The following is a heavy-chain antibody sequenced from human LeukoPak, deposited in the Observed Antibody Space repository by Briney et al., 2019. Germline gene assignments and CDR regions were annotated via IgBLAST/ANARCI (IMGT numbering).Heavy chain of an antibody. Sequence: SGGSLRLSCAASGFTVSSNYMSWVRQAPGKGLEWASVIYSGGSTYYADSVKGRFTISRDNSKNTLYLQMNSLRAEDTAVYYCARDMSYYDSTSDYWGQGTLVTVSS. J-gene: IGHJ4*02. CDR1: GFTVSSNY. CDR2: IYSGGST. V-gene: IGHV3-66*01. D-gene: IGHD3-22*01. CDR3: ARDMSYYDSTSDY.